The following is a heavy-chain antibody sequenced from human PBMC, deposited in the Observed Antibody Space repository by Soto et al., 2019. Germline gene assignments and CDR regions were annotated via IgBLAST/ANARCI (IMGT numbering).Heavy chain of an antibody. CDR1: GGSISSSNW. CDR2: IYHSGST. CDR3: ARSALPGTRFDY. Sequence: QVQLQESGPGLVKPSGTLSLTCAVSGGSISSSNWWSWVRQPPGKGLEWIGEIYHSGSTNYNPSLTTRVTISVDKSKNQFSLKLNSVTAADTAVYYGARSALPGTRFDYWGQGTLVTVSS. V-gene: IGHV4-4*02. J-gene: IGHJ4*02. D-gene: IGHD6-19*01.